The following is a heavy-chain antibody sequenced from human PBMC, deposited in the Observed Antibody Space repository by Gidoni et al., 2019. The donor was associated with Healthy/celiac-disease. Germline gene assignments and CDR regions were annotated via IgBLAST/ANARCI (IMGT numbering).Heavy chain of an antibody. Sequence: QVQLVESGGGVVQPGRSRRLSCPASGATLSCAGMQWVSQAPGKGLEWVAVISYDGSNKYYADSVKGRVTISRDNSKNTLYLQMNSLRAEDTAVYYCAKDRQLTYYFDYWGQGTLVTVSS. CDR1: GATLSCAG. CDR2: ISYDGSNK. J-gene: IGHJ4*02. CDR3: AKDRQLTYYFDY. V-gene: IGHV3-30*18. D-gene: IGHD3-9*01.